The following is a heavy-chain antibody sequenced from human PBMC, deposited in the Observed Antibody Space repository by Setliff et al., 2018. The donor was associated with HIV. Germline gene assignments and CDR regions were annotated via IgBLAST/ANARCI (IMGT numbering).Heavy chain of an antibody. V-gene: IGHV4-4*08. D-gene: IGHD2-15*01. CDR3: AREYYRSGGYYSGRKYYCMDV. Sequence: SETLSLTCTVSGDSSSNDYWTWVRQPPGKGLEWIGNIHTSGTTKYNPSLNSRVTISVDMSKSQFSLRLSSVTAADTAMYYCAREYYRSGGYYSGRKYYCMDVWAKGPRSPSP. CDR2: IHTSGTT. J-gene: IGHJ6*03. CDR1: GDSSSNDY.